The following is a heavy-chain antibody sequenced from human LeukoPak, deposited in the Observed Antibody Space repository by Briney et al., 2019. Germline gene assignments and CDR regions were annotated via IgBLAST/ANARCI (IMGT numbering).Heavy chain of an antibody. CDR1: GFTFSSYW. D-gene: IGHD2-15*01. Sequence: GGSLRLSCAASGFTFSSYWVSWVRQAPGKGLEWVANIKQDGSEQYYVDSVKGRFTISRDNAKNSLYLQMNSLRAEDTAVYYCARDPYCSGGSCYRDYYYYGMDVWGQGTTVTVSS. CDR3: ARDPYCSGGSCYRDYYYYGMDV. CDR2: IKQDGSEQ. J-gene: IGHJ6*02. V-gene: IGHV3-7*01.